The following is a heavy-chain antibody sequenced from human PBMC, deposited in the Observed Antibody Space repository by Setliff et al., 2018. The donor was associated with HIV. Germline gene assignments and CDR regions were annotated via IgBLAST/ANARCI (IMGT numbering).Heavy chain of an antibody. CDR1: GYSISSGYY. CDR3: ARERPQSHFFDY. CDR2: IFHSGST. D-gene: IGHD6-19*01. V-gene: IGHV4-38-2*02. Sequence: SETLSLTCTVSGYSISSGYYWGWIRQPPGKGLEWIGSIFHSGSTYYNPSLKSRVTISVDTSKNQFSLSLRSVTAADTAVYFCARERPQSHFFDYWGQGTLVTVSS. J-gene: IGHJ4*02.